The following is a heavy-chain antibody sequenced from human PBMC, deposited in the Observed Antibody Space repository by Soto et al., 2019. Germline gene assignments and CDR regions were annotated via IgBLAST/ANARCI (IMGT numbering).Heavy chain of an antibody. J-gene: IGHJ4*02. V-gene: IGHV1-3*01. Sequence: GASVEVSCKACGYSFTSYALHWARQAPGQRLEWMGWINAGNGNTKYSQKFQGRVTITRDTSASTAYMELSSLRSEDTAVYYCAKSTYLRGLDYCGQGTLVTVSS. CDR2: INAGNGNT. D-gene: IGHD3-10*02. CDR3: AKSTYLRGLDY. CDR1: GYSFTSYA.